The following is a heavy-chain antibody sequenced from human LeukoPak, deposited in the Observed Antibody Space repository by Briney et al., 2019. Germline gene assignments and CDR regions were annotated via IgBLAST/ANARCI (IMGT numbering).Heavy chain of an antibody. CDR3: ARADYGSTYYFDY. Sequence: GGSLRLSCAVSGFTFDDYAMHWVRQVPGKGLEWVSGISWNSETIGYADSVKGRFTISRDNAKNSLYLQMNSLRAEDTAVYYCARADYGSTYYFDYWGQGTLVTVSS. D-gene: IGHD3-10*01. J-gene: IGHJ4*02. CDR1: GFTFDDYA. CDR2: ISWNSETI. V-gene: IGHV3-9*01.